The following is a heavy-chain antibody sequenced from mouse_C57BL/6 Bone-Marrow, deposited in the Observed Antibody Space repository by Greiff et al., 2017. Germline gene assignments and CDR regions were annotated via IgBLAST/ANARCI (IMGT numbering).Heavy chain of an antibody. CDR2: ISYDGSN. CDR1: GYSITSGYY. J-gene: IGHJ3*01. CDR3: ARGGLRAWFAY. V-gene: IGHV3-6*01. Sequence: EVKLLESGPGLVKPSQSLSLTCSVTGYSITSGYYWNWIRQFPGNKLEWMGYISYDGSNNYNPSLKNRISITRDTSKNQFFLKLNSVTTEDTATYYGARGGLRAWFAYWGQGTLVTVSA. D-gene: IGHD2-4*01.